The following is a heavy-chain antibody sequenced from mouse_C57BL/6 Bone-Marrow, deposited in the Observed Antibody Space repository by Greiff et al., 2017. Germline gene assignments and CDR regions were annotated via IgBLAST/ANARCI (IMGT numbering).Heavy chain of an antibody. J-gene: IGHJ3*01. V-gene: IGHV1-82*01. Sequence: QVQLQQSGPELVKPGASVKISCKASGYAFSSSWMNWVKQRPGQGLEWIGRIYPGDGNTNYNGKFKGKDTLTADKSSSTAYMQLSSLTSEDSAVXFCARSPWDSFAYWGQGTLVTVSA. CDR2: IYPGDGNT. CDR3: ARSPWDSFAY. D-gene: IGHD4-1*01. CDR1: GYAFSSSW.